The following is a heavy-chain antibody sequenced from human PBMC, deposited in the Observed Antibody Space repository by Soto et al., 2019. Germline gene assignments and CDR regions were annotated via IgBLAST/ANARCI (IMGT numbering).Heavy chain of an antibody. Sequence: PGGTLRLSCAASGFILSDYGMHWVRQAPGRGLEWVAFISFAGSTHYGESMSGRFTISRDTSKNMLYLQMNGLRPDDTAVYYCARDRHFYDSNGDLAFDMWGQGTMVTVSS. CDR1: GFILSDYG. CDR2: ISFAGST. D-gene: IGHD3-22*01. CDR3: ARDRHFYDSNGDLAFDM. J-gene: IGHJ3*02. V-gene: IGHV3-30*03.